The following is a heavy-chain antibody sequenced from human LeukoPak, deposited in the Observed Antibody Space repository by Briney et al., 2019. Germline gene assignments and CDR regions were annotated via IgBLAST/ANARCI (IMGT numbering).Heavy chain of an antibody. V-gene: IGHV5-10-1*01. J-gene: IGHJ1*01. CDR1: GYSFTSYW. D-gene: IGHD6-19*01. CDR2: IDPSDSYT. Sequence: AVECLKISCNGSGYSFTSYWISWVRQMPGKGLEWMGRIDPSDSYTNYSPSFQGHVTISADKSISTAYLQWSSLKASDTAMYYCAGAGIAVAGNAEYFQHWGQGTLVTVSS. CDR3: AGAGIAVAGNAEYFQH.